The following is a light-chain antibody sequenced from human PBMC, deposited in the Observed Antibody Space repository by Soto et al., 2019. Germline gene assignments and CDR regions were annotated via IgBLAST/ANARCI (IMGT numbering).Light chain of an antibody. J-gene: IGLJ1*01. CDR3: KSYAGSNTYV. CDR1: SSDVGGYIY. V-gene: IGLV2-8*01. CDR2: EAS. Sequence: QSALAQPPSASGSPGQSVTISCTGTSSDVGGYIYVSWYQHHPGKAPKLMIYEASKRPSGVPDRFSGSKSGNTASLTVSGLQAADEADYFCKSYAGSNTYVFGSGTKVTVL.